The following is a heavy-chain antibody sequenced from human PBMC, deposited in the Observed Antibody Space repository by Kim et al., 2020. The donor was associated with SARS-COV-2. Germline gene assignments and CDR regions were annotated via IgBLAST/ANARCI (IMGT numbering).Heavy chain of an antibody. J-gene: IGHJ3*02. V-gene: IGHV3-23*01. CDR2: ISGSGGST. CDR3: AKLGNPSATVTTPTDAFDI. Sequence: GGSLRLSCAASGFTFSSYAMSWVRQAPGKGLEWVSAISGSGGSTYYADSVKGRFTISRDNSKNTLYLQMNSLRAEDTAVYYCAKLGNPSATVTTPTDAFDIWGQGTMVTVSS. CDR1: GFTFSSYA. D-gene: IGHD4-17*01.